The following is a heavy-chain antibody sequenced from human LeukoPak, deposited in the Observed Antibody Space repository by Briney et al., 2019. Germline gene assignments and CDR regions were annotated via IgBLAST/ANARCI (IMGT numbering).Heavy chain of an antibody. CDR2: TNPDGSTT. CDR3: ASETPRGGRYYFDY. CDR1: GFTFSGYW. D-gene: IGHD3-10*01. J-gene: IGHJ4*02. V-gene: IGHV3-74*03. Sequence: PGGSLRLSCAASGFTFSGYWMRWVRQAPGKGLVWVSRTNPDGSTTTYADSVKGRFTISRDNAKNTLYLQMNSLRAEDTALYYCASETPRGGRYYFDYWGQGALVTVSS.